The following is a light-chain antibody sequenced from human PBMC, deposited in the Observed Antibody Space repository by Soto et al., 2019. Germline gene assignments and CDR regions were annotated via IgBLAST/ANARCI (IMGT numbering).Light chain of an antibody. CDR1: QSVSSN. CDR3: QQYNNRPQS. J-gene: IGKJ1*01. Sequence: TLSVSPGERATLSCRASQSVSSNLAWYQQKPGQAPRLLIYGASTSATGIPARFSGSGSGTEFTLTISSLQSEYFSVYYCQQYNNRPQSFGQGTKVDIK. CDR2: GAS. V-gene: IGKV3-15*01.